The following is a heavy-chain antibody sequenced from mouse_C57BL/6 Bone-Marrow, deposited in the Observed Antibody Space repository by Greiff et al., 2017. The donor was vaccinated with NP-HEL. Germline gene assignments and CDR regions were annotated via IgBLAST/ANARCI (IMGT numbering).Heavy chain of an antibody. CDR3: ARSTVGPPFAY. D-gene: IGHD3-1*01. Sequence: QVQLQQPGAELVKPGASVQLSCKASGYTFTSYWMHWVKQRPGQGLEWIGMIHPNSGSTNYNEKFKSKATLTVDKSSSTAYMQLSSLTSEDSAVYYCARSTVGPPFAYWGQGTLVTVSA. CDR2: IHPNSGST. CDR1: GYTFTSYW. V-gene: IGHV1-64*01. J-gene: IGHJ3*01.